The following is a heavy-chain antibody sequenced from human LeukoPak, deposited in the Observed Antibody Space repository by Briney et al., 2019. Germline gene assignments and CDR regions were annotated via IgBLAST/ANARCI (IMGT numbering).Heavy chain of an antibody. CDR3: AKEYCSGGNCYSFFGS. Sequence: GGSLRLSCEASGLTFSSYALSWVRQAPGKGLEWVSAISVYGASTYYADSVKGRFTISRDNSKNTLYLQMNSLRAEDTAIYYCAKEYCSGGNCYSFFGSWGQGTLVTVSS. J-gene: IGHJ4*02. D-gene: IGHD2-15*01. CDR2: ISVYGAST. V-gene: IGHV3-23*01. CDR1: GLTFSSYA.